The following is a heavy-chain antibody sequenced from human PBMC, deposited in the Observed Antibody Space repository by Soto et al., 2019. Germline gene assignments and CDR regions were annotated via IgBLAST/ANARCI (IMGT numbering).Heavy chain of an antibody. Sequence: GGSLRLSCAASGFTFSSYAMHWVRQAPGKGLEWVAVISYDGSNKYYADSVKGRFTISRDNSKNTLYLQMNSLRAEDTAVYYCARDLWGELWYVDYWGQGTLVTVSS. CDR1: GFTFSSYA. CDR3: ARDLWGELWYVDY. CDR2: ISYDGSNK. J-gene: IGHJ4*02. D-gene: IGHD1-7*01. V-gene: IGHV3-30-3*01.